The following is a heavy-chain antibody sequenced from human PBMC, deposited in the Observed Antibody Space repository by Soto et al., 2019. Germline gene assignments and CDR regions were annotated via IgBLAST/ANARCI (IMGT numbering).Heavy chain of an antibody. Sequence: NPGGSLRLSCAASGFTFSSYSMNWVRQAPGKGLEWVSSISSSSSYIYYADSVKGRFTISRDNAKNSLYLQMNSLRAEDTAVYYCARDFFFCSGGSCYSSGAFDIWAQGKMVTVSS. J-gene: IGHJ3*02. V-gene: IGHV3-21*01. CDR2: ISSSSSYI. CDR1: GFTFSSYS. D-gene: IGHD2-15*01. CDR3: ARDFFFCSGGSCYSSGAFDI.